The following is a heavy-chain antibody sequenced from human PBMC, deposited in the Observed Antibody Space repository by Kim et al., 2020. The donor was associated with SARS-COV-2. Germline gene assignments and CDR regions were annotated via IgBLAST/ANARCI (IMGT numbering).Heavy chain of an antibody. CDR2: IIPIFGTT. D-gene: IGHD3-22*01. Sequence: SVKVSCKASGGTFSSYAISWVRQAPGQGLEWMGGIIPIFGTTNYAQKFQGRVTITADKSTSTAYMELSSLRSEDTAVYYCASGYYDNSGLEYWGQGTLVIVSS. V-gene: IGHV1-69*06. CDR1: GGTFSSYA. J-gene: IGHJ4*02. CDR3: ASGYYDNSGLEY.